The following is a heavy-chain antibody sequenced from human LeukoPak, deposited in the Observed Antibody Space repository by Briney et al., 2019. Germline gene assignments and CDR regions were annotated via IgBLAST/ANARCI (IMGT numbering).Heavy chain of an antibody. J-gene: IGHJ4*02. Sequence: SETLSLTCTVSGDSITSYYWTWIRQPPGKGLEWIGYIYYSGSTNYNPSLKSRVPISVDTSKNQFSLRLSSVTAADTAVYYCARKQGDYWGQGTLVTVSS. CDR3: ARKQGDY. CDR1: GDSITSYY. D-gene: IGHD1/OR15-1a*01. CDR2: IYYSGST. V-gene: IGHV4-59*01.